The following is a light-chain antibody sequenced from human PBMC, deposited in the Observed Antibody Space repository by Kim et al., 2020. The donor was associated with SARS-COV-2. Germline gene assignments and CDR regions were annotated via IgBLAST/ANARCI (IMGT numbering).Light chain of an antibody. CDR3: QQSHMAPLT. J-gene: IGKJ4*01. Sequence: ASVGDRVTINCRASRTINTNLKWYQQKPGRAPSLLIYATSKMQSGVPSRFSGSGSGTEFTLTISGLQPEDFATYYCQQSHMAPLTFGGRTKVDIK. CDR2: ATS. CDR1: RTINTN. V-gene: IGKV1-39*01.